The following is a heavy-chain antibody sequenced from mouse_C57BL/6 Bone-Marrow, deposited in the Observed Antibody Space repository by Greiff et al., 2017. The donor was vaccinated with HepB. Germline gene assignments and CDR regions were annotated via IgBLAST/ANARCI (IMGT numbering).Heavy chain of an antibody. CDR1: GYTFTSYW. CDR3: TRSLYYYYFDY. V-gene: IGHV1-5*01. J-gene: IGHJ2*01. D-gene: IGHD1-1*01. CDR2: IYPGNSDT. Sequence: VQLQQSGTVLARPGASVKMSCKTSGYTFTSYWMHWVKQRPGQGLEWIGAIYPGNSDTSYNQKFKDKAKLTAVTSASTAYMELSSLTNEDSAVYYCTRSLYYYYFDYWGQGTTLTVSS.